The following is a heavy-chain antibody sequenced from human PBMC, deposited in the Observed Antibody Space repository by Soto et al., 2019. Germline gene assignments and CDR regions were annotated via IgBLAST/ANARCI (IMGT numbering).Heavy chain of an antibody. Sequence: SVKVSCKASGGTFSSYAISWVRQAPGQGLEWMGGIIPIFGTANYAQKFQGRVTITADESTSTAYMELSSLRSEDTAVYYCARDNDSSGYYRADYFDYWGQGTLVTVSS. V-gene: IGHV1-69*13. CDR3: ARDNDSSGYYRADYFDY. J-gene: IGHJ4*02. D-gene: IGHD3-22*01. CDR1: GGTFSSYA. CDR2: IIPIFGTA.